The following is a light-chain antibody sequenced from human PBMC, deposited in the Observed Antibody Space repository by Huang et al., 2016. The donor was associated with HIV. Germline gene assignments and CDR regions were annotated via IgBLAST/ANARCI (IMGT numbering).Light chain of an antibody. CDR3: QQFDDIPYT. Sequence: DIQMTQSPPSLSASVGDTITITCQASQDITTYLNWYQQKPGQAPKLLIYDASNLETGVPSRFSGSGSGTDFSFTISSLQPDDIASYYCQQFDDIPYTFGQGTKLEIK. J-gene: IGKJ2*01. CDR1: QDITTY. V-gene: IGKV1-33*01. CDR2: DAS.